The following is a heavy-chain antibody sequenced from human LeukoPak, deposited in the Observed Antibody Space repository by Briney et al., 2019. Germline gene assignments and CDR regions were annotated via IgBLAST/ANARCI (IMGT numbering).Heavy chain of an antibody. Sequence: ASVKVSCKASGDTFSSYAISWVRQAPGQGLEWMGGIIPIFGTANYAQKFQGRVTITTDESTSTAYMELSSLRSEDTAVYYCARPYCSSTSCYMAAFDIWGQGTMVTVSS. CDR1: GDTFSSYA. J-gene: IGHJ3*02. CDR3: ARPYCSSTSCYMAAFDI. V-gene: IGHV1-69*05. CDR2: IIPIFGTA. D-gene: IGHD2-2*02.